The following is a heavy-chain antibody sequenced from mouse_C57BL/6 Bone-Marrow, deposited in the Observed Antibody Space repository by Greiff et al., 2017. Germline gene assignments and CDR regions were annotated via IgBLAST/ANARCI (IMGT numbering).Heavy chain of an antibody. CDR3: ARCYYYYAMDY. V-gene: IGHV1-55*01. J-gene: IGHJ4*01. CDR1: GYTFTSYW. CDR2: IYPGSGST. D-gene: IGHD1-1*01. Sequence: QLQQSGAELVKPGASVKMSCKASGYTFTSYWITWVKQRPGQGLEWIGDIYPGSGSTNYNEKFKSKATLTVDTSSSTAYMQLSSLTSEDSAVYYCARCYYYYAMDYWGQGTSVTVSS.